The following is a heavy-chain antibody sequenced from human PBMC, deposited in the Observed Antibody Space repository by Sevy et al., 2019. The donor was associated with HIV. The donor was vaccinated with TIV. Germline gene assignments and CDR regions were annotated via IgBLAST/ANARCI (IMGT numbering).Heavy chain of an antibody. Sequence: GGSLRLSCAASGLTFSNYAMNWVRQAPGKGLDWVSTIYGTAGVTYYADSVKGRFTISRDNSKNTLFLQMNSLRAEDTAVYYCAGGRFDSSGSLDAFDIWGLGTMVTVSS. CDR2: IYGTAGVT. CDR1: GLTFSNYA. V-gene: IGHV3-23*01. D-gene: IGHD3-22*01. CDR3: AGGRFDSSGSLDAFDI. J-gene: IGHJ3*02.